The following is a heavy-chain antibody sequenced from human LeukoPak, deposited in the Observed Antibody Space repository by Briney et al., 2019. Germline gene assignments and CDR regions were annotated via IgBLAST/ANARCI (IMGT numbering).Heavy chain of an antibody. CDR3: ARNMMLSPVDH. V-gene: IGHV4-30-2*01. J-gene: IGHJ4*02. CDR2: IYHTGTT. CDR1: GGSISSDRYY. Sequence: SETLSLTCTVSGGSISSDRYYWSWIRQPPGKNFEWIGYIYHTGTTYYNPSLKSRVTISIDRSKNQFSLKLSSVTAADTAVYYCARNMMLSPVDHWGQGTLVTVSS. D-gene: IGHD3-10*02.